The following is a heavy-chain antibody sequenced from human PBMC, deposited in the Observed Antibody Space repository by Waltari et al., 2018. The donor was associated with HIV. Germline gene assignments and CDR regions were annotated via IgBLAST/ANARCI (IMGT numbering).Heavy chain of an antibody. Sequence: QLQLQESGPGLVKPSETLSLTCTVSGGPISSSSYYWGWIRQPPGKGLEWIGSIYYSGSTYYNPSLKSRVTISVDTSKNQFSLKLSSVTAADTAVYYCARQRARFKTPFDYWGQGTLVTVSS. D-gene: IGHD3-10*01. CDR3: ARQRARFKTPFDY. CDR2: IYYSGST. V-gene: IGHV4-39*01. CDR1: GGPISSSSYY. J-gene: IGHJ4*02.